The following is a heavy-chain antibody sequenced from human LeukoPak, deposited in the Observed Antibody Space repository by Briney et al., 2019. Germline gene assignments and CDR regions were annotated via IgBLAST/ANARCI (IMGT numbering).Heavy chain of an antibody. V-gene: IGHV3-74*01. J-gene: IGHJ4*02. Sequence: GGSLRLSCAASGFTFSSHWMHWVRQAPGKGLVWVSRISTDGSRTTYADSVKGRFTISRDNDKNTVYLQMNSLRAEDTAVYYCARDLRIAAAGTSYWGQGTLVTVSS. CDR3: ARDLRIAAAGTSY. D-gene: IGHD6-13*01. CDR1: GFTFSSHW. CDR2: ISTDGSRT.